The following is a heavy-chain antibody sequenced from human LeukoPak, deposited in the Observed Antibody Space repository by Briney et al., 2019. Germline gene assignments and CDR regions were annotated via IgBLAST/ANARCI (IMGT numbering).Heavy chain of an antibody. V-gene: IGHV3-30*18. Sequence: GGSLRLSCAASGFTFSSYGMHWVRQAPGKGLEWVAVISYDGSNKDYEDPVKGRFTISRDDSKNTLYLQMNSLRAEDTAAYYCAKDSTMSYFDYWGQGTLVTVSS. J-gene: IGHJ4*02. D-gene: IGHD3-22*01. CDR2: ISYDGSNK. CDR1: GFTFSSYG. CDR3: AKDSTMSYFDY.